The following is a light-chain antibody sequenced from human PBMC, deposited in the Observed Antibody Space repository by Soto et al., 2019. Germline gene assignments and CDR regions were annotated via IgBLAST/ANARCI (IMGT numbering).Light chain of an antibody. Sequence: EIVLTQSPGTLSLSPGERATLSCRASQSVSTRYLAWYQQKPGQAPRLLIYGASSRATSIPDRFSGSGSGTDFTLTISRLEPEDFAVYYCQQYGNSPKYTFGQGTKLEI. J-gene: IGKJ2*01. CDR3: QQYGNSPKYT. CDR2: GAS. V-gene: IGKV3-20*01. CDR1: QSVSTRY.